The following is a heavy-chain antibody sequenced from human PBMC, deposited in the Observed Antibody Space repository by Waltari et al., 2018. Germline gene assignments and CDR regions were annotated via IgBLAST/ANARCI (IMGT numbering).Heavy chain of an antibody. CDR2: ILSDGSNK. CDR3: AKDRRIVGVPGGGFDP. CDR1: GFTFSSYG. D-gene: IGHD1-26*01. Sequence: QVQLVESGGGVVQPGGSGRLSGAACGFTFSSYGLPRVRQAPGKGLEWVAFILSDGSNKFYAASVKGRFTISRDNSKNTLYLQVNSLRAEDTAVYYCAKDRRIVGVPGGGFDPWGQGTLVTVSS. V-gene: IGHV3-30*02. J-gene: IGHJ5*02.